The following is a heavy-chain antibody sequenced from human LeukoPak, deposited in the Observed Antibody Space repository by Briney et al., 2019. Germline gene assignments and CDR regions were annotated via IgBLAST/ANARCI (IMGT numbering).Heavy chain of an antibody. CDR2: MNPNSGNT. V-gene: IGHV1-8*01. CDR1: GYTFTSYD. Sequence: ASVKVSCKAPGYTFTSYDINWVRQATGQGLEWMGWMNPNSGNTGYAQKFQGRVTMTRNTSISTAYMELSGLRSEDTAVYYCARRSGAAYYYYGMDVWGQGTTVTVSS. CDR3: ARRSGAAYYYYGMDV. D-gene: IGHD1-26*01. J-gene: IGHJ6*02.